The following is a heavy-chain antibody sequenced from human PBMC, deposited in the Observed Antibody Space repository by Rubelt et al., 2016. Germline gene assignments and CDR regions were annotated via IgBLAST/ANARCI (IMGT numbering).Heavy chain of an antibody. CDR1: GYTFTSYA. Sequence: QVQLVQSGSELKKPGASVKVSCKASGYTFTSYAMHWVRQAPGQRLEWMGWINAGNDNTKYSQEFQGRVTITRDTAARTAYMELSSLRSDDTAGYYCAIGGSYYDSSGYEYWGQGTLVTVSS. J-gene: IGHJ4*02. V-gene: IGHV1-3*03. CDR2: INAGNDNT. CDR3: AIGGSYYDSSGYEY. D-gene: IGHD3-22*01.